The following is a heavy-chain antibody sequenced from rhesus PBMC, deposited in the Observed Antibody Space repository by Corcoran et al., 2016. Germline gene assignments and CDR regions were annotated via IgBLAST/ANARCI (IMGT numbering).Heavy chain of an antibody. J-gene: IGHJ4*01. CDR2: IYGSGSST. Sequence: QLQLQESGPGLVKPSETLSVTCAVSGGSISSSYWSWIRQAPGKGLEWIGYIYGSGSSTNSSPSLKSRVTLSVDTSKNQLSLKLSSVTTADTAVYYCARERGSSGWQYFDYWGQGVLVTVSS. CDR1: GGSISSSY. V-gene: IGHV4-169*02. CDR3: ARERGSSGWQYFDY. D-gene: IGHD6-31*01.